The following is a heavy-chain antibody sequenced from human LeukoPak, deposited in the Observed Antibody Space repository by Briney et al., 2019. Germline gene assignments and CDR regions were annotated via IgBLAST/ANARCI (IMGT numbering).Heavy chain of an antibody. J-gene: IGHJ4*02. CDR2: ISAYNGNT. V-gene: IGHV1-18*01. CDR3: ARDSSAYTRHFDY. CDR1: GYIFVNFG. Sequence: GASVKVSCKASGYIFVNFGISWVRQAPRQGLEWVGWISAYNGNTNYAQKFRGRVTMTTDTSTNTAHMELRNLGSDDTAMYFCARDSSAYTRHFDYWGQGSLVTVSS. D-gene: IGHD3-22*01.